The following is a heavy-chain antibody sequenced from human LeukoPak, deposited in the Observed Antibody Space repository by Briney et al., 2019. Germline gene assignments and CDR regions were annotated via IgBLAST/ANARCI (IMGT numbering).Heavy chain of an antibody. CDR3: ASPGYYDILTGFDY. CDR1: GYTLTELS. Sequence: ASVKVSCKVSGYTLTELSMHWVRQAPGKGLEWLGGFDPEDGETIYAQKFQGRVTITADESTSTAYMELSSLRSEDTAVYYCASPGYYDILTGFDYWGQGTLVTASS. J-gene: IGHJ4*02. CDR2: FDPEDGET. D-gene: IGHD3-9*01. V-gene: IGHV1-24*01.